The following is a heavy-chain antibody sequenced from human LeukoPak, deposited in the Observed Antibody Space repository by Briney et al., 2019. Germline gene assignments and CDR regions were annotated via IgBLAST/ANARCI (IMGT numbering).Heavy chain of an antibody. J-gene: IGHJ4*02. CDR3: AKRGVVIRVILVGFHKEAYYFDS. D-gene: IGHD3-22*01. Sequence: TGGSLRLSCAVSGITLSNYGMSWVRQAPGKGLEWVAGISGSGGRTNYADSVKGRFTISRDNPKNTLYLQMNSLRAEDTAVYFCAKRGVVIRVILVGFHKEAYYFDSWGQGALVTVSS. CDR2: ISGSGGRT. V-gene: IGHV3-23*01. CDR1: GITLSNYG.